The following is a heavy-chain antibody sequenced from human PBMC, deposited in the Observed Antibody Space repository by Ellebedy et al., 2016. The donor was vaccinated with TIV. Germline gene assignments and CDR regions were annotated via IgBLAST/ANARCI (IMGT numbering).Heavy chain of an antibody. J-gene: IGHJ6*02. D-gene: IGHD2-21*02. Sequence: SVKVSCXASGGTFSSYAISWVRQAPGQGLEWMGGIIPIFGTANYAQKFQGRVTITADESTSTAYMELSSLRSEDTAVYYCARDPPYCGGDCYDYYGMDVWGQGTTVTVSS. CDR1: GGTFSSYA. CDR3: ARDPPYCGGDCYDYYGMDV. V-gene: IGHV1-69*13. CDR2: IIPIFGTA.